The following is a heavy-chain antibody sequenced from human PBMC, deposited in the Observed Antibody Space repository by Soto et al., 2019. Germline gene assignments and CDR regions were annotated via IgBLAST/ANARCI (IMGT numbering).Heavy chain of an antibody. V-gene: IGHV4-30-4*01. Sequence: SETLSLTCTLSGASISGDDYYWTWIPQPPGKGLEWIGNTQYSGNTYYNPSVSSRVTISIDTSKSQFSLKLSSVTAADTAVYYCARHYCSDIGCYLFIDRWGQGTLVTVSS. CDR3: ARHYCSDIGCYLFIDR. J-gene: IGHJ5*02. D-gene: IGHD2-15*01. CDR2: TQYSGNT. CDR1: GASISGDDYY.